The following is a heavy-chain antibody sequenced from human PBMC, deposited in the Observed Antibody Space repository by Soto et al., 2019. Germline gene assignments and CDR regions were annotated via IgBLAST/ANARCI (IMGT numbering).Heavy chain of an antibody. CDR3: AKQAGYTSDPFDS. CDR2: ISGGGYST. D-gene: IGHD2-2*02. V-gene: IGHV3-23*01. CDR1: GFTFSTCA. Sequence: VGSLSLSCAASGFTFSTCAMAWVRQAPGTGLEWVAGISGGGYSTYYADSVKGRFTISRDNSNNILFLQMNSLRADDTAIYYCAKQAGYTSDPFDSWGQGTLVTVSS. J-gene: IGHJ4*02.